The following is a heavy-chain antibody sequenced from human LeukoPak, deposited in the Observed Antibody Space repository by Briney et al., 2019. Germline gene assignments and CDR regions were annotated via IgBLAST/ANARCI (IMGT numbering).Heavy chain of an antibody. CDR2: ISGDGGST. J-gene: IGHJ5*02. V-gene: IGHV3-43*02. D-gene: IGHD3-22*01. CDR1: GFTFDDYA. CDR3: AKDITGRVLAYYYDSSGYYFS. Sequence: GGSLRLSCAASGFTFDDYAMHWVRQAPGKGLEWVSLISGDGGSTYYADSVKGRFTISRDNSKNSLYLQMNSLRTEDTALYYCAKDITGRVLAYYYDSSGYYFSWGQRTLVTVSS.